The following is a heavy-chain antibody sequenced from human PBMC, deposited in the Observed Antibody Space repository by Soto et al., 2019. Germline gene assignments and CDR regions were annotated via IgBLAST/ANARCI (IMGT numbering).Heavy chain of an antibody. D-gene: IGHD1-7*01. CDR3: TRGQAGLELSPYYFDY. J-gene: IGHJ4*01. Sequence: GGSLRLSCTCSGFSFVSYAFIWFGQSPGRGREWLVFSRGKAYGATTEYAASVRGRFTISRDDSKSVAYLQMNSLKTEDTAVYYCTRGQAGLELSPYYFDYWGHGALVTVSS. V-gene: IGHV3-49*03. CDR1: GFSFVSYA. CDR2: SRGKAYGATT.